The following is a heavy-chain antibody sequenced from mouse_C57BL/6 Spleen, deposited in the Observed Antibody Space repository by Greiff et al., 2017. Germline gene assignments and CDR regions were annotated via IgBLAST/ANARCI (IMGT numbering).Heavy chain of an antibody. V-gene: IGHV1-82*01. Sequence: QVQLPQSGPELVKPGASVKISCKASGYAFSSSWMNWVKQRPGKGLEWIGRIYPGDGDTNYNGKFKGKATLTADKSSSTAYMQLSSLTSEDSAVYFCAKFTTVVAAYFDYWGQGTTLTVSA. CDR2: IYPGDGDT. CDR3: AKFTTVVAAYFDY. CDR1: GYAFSSSW. D-gene: IGHD1-1*01. J-gene: IGHJ2*01.